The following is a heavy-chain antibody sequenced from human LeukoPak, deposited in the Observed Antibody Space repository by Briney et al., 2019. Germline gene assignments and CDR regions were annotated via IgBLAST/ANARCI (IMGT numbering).Heavy chain of an antibody. Sequence: SETLSLTCTVSGGSISSYYWNWIRQPAGKGLEWVGRIYTSESTNYNPSLKSRVTMSVDTSKNQFSLKLSSVTAADTAVYYCARDPSWSGYPDYWGQGTLVTVSS. CDR3: ARDPSWSGYPDY. J-gene: IGHJ4*02. CDR1: GGSISSYY. D-gene: IGHD3-3*01. V-gene: IGHV4-4*07. CDR2: IYTSEST.